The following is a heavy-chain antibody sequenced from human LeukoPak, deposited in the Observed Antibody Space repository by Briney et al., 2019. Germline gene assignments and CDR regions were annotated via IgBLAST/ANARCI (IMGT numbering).Heavy chain of an antibody. J-gene: IGHJ4*02. CDR1: GFTFSNYW. V-gene: IGHV3-7*01. CDR3: ARSNWNFDY. CDR2: IKQDGSEK. D-gene: IGHD1-20*01. Sequence: PGGSLRLSCAASGFTFSNYWMTWVRQAPGKGLEWVANIKQDGSEKHYVDSVKGRFTTYRHNAKNSLYLQMNSLRDEETAVYYCARSNWNFDYWGQGTLVTVSS.